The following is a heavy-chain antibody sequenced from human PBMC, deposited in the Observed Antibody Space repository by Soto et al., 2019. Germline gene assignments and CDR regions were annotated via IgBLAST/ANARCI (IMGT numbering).Heavy chain of an antibody. V-gene: IGHV2-5*01. CDR1: GFSLSTSGVG. J-gene: IGHJ4*02. CDR3: AHSVADCSSTSCYHSSSWPHFDY. Sequence: QITLKESGPTLVKPTQTLTLTCTFSGFSLSTSGVGVGWIRQPPGKALEWLALIYWNDDKRYSPSLKSRLTITKDTSKKQVVLTMTNMDPVDTATYYCAHSVADCSSTSCYHSSSWPHFDYWGQGTLVTVSS. D-gene: IGHD2-2*01. CDR2: IYWNDDK.